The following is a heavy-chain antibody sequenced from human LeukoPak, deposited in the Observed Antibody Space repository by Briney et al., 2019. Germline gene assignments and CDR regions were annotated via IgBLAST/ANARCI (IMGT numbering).Heavy chain of an antibody. D-gene: IGHD2-2*01. V-gene: IGHV3-64D*06. CDR1: GFPFSSYA. CDR3: VKDPRIVVVPAAIGWFDP. CDR2: ISSSGGST. J-gene: IGHJ5*02. Sequence: QPGGSLRLSCSASGFPFSSYAMHWVRQAPGKGLEYVSAISSSGGSTYYADSVKGRFTISRDNSKNTLYLQMSSLRAEDTAVYYCVKDPRIVVVPAAIGWFDPWGQGTLVTVSS.